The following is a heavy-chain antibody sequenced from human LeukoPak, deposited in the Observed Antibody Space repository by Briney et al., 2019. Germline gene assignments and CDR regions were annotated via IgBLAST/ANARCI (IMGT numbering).Heavy chain of an antibody. V-gene: IGHV3-53*01. D-gene: IGHD3-10*01. J-gene: IGHJ4*02. CDR3: AKKAQYDGHYPLDY. CDR1: GFTVSSNY. CDR2: IYSGGST. Sequence: GGSLRLSCAASGFTVSSNYMSWVRQAPGKGLEWVSVIYSGGSTYYADSVKGRFTISRDNSKNTLYLQMNSLRAEDTALYFCAKKAQYDGHYPLDYWGQGTLVTVSA.